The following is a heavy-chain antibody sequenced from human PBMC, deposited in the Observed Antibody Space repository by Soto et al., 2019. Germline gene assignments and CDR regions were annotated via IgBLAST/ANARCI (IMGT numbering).Heavy chain of an antibody. D-gene: IGHD3-22*01. CDR3: AREKYNPYYDSSGYYYYYGMDV. CDR2: ISYDGSNK. J-gene: IGHJ6*02. V-gene: IGHV3-30-3*01. CDR1: GFTFSSYA. Sequence: GGSLRLSCAASGFTFSSYAMHWVRQAPGKGLEWVAVISYDGSNKYYADSVKGRFTISRDNSKNTLYLQMNSLRAEDTAVYYCAREKYNPYYDSSGYYYYYGMDVWGQGTTVTVSS.